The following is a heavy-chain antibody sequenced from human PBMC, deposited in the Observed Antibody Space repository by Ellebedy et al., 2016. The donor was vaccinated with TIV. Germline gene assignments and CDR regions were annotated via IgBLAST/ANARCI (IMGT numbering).Heavy chain of an antibody. CDR3: VKVRLTKTTLGWFDP. D-gene: IGHD1-7*01. V-gene: IGHV3-33*03. CDR2: IWHDGTNE. CDR1: GFTFSDYG. J-gene: IGHJ5*02. Sequence: GGSLRLSXVGTGFTFSDYGMHWVRQAPGKGLEWVAVIWHDGTNEYYADSVKGRFTISRDNSKNTLYLQMNSLTAEDTAVYYCVKVRLTKTTLGWFDPWGQGTLVTVSS.